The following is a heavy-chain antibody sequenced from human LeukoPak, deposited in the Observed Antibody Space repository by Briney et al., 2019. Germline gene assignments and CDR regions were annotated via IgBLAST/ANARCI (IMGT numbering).Heavy chain of an antibody. CDR1: GFNFGIYS. CDR3: ARDLFGTYDSDY. V-gene: IGHV3-48*01. D-gene: IGHD5-12*01. CDR2: ISAGSTI. J-gene: IGHJ4*02. Sequence: GGSLRLSCAASGFNFGIYSLNWVRQAPGKGLEWLSYISAGSTIYYADSVKGRFTISRDNANNLLYLQMNSLRAEDTAVYYCARDLFGTYDSDYWGQGILVTVSS.